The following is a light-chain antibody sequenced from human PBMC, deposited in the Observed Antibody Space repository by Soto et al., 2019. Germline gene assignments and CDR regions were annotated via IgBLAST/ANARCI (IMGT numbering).Light chain of an antibody. V-gene: IGKV1-33*01. Sequence: DIQMTQSPSSLSASVGDRVTITCQASQGINTYLNWYQQRPGKAPNLLIYDASNLETGVPSRFSGGGSGTEFSVTISSRQPEDTATYYCQQYDSLPLTFGGGTKVEIK. J-gene: IGKJ4*01. CDR2: DAS. CDR1: QGINTY. CDR3: QQYDSLPLT.